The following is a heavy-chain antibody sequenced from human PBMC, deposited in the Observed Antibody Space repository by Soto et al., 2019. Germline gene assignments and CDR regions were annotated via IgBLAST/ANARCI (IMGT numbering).Heavy chain of an antibody. Sequence: GGSLRLSCAASGFTFSSYAMHWVRQAPGKGLEWVAVISYDGSNKYYADSVKGRFTISRDNSKNTLYLQMNSLRAEDTAVYYCARDRSIAVADYGMDVWGQGTTVTVSS. J-gene: IGHJ6*02. CDR3: ARDRSIAVADYGMDV. CDR1: GFTFSSYA. CDR2: ISYDGSNK. D-gene: IGHD6-19*01. V-gene: IGHV3-30-3*01.